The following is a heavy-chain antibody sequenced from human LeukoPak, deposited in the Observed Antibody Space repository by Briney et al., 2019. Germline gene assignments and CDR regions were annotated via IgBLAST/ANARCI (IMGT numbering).Heavy chain of an antibody. J-gene: IGHJ3*02. V-gene: IGHV4-39*01. Sequence: SETLSLTCTVSGGSISSSSYYWGWIRQPPGKGLEWIGSIHYSGSTYYNPSLKSRVTISVDTSKNQFSLKLSSVTAADTAVYYCAGSYTTENAFDIWGQGTMVTVSS. CDR1: GGSISSSSYY. CDR2: IHYSGST. CDR3: AGSYTTENAFDI. D-gene: IGHD3-16*01.